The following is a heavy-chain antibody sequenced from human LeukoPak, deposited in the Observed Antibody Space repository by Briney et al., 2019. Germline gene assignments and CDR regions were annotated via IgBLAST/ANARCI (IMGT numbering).Heavy chain of an antibody. D-gene: IGHD3/OR15-3a*01. J-gene: IGHJ6*02. CDR3: ARVRDFWTGDYYYGMDV. V-gene: IGHV3-21*01. CDR1: GFTFSNYA. Sequence: GGSLRLSCAASGFTFSNYAMHWVRQAPGKGLEWVSSISSSSSYIYYADSVKGRFTISRDNAKNSLYLQMNSLRAEDTAVYYCARVRDFWTGDYYYGMDVWGQGTTVTVSS. CDR2: ISSSSSYI.